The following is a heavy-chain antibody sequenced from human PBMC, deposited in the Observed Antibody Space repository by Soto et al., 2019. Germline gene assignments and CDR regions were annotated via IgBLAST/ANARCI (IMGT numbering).Heavy chain of an antibody. CDR2: IYYSGST. CDR1: GGSISSYY. Sequence: QVQLQESGPGLVKPSETLSLTCTVSGGSISSYYWSWIRQPPGKGLEWIGYIYYSGSTNYNPSLKSTVTISVDTSKNQFSLKLSSVTAADTAVYYCARSDGRYWGQGTLVTVSS. J-gene: IGHJ4*02. V-gene: IGHV4-59*01. CDR3: ARSDGRY.